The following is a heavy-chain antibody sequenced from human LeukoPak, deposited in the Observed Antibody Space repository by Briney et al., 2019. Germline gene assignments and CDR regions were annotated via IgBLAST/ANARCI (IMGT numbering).Heavy chain of an antibody. V-gene: IGHV3-23*01. Sequence: PGGSLRLSYAASGFTFSSYGMSWVRQAPGKGLEWVSGISGTGGSTYYADSVKGRFTISRDNSKNTLYLQMNSLRVEDTAVYYCAKRLGSTSPYYYYMDVWGKGTTVTVSS. CDR3: AKRLGSTSPYYYYMDV. D-gene: IGHD2-2*01. CDR1: GFTFSSYG. CDR2: ISGTGGST. J-gene: IGHJ6*03.